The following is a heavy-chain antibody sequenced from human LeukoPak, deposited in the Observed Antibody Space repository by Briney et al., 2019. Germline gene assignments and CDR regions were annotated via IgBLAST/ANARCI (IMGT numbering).Heavy chain of an antibody. CDR2: IYYIGST. CDR3: VRYYDSTGSLDY. CDR1: GDSVSRSSYY. Sequence: PSETLSLTCTVSGDSVSRSSYYRTWIRRPPGKGLEWIGYIYYIGSTNYNPSLESRLTMSVDTSKNQFSLRLSSVIAADTAVYYCVRYYDSTGSLDYWGQGTLVTVSS. D-gene: IGHD3-22*01. J-gene: IGHJ4*02. V-gene: IGHV4-61*01.